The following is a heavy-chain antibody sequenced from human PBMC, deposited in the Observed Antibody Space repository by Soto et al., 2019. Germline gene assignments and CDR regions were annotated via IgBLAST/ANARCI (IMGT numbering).Heavy chain of an antibody. CDR1: GGSFSGYY. CDR2: INHSGST. D-gene: IGHD2-2*01. V-gene: IGHV4-34*01. Sequence: SETLSLTCAVYGGSFSGYYWSWIRQPPGKGLEWIGEINHSGSTNYNPSLKSRVTISVDTSKNQFSLKLSSVTAADTAVYYCARTGGPDVVVPAAYYGMDVWGQGTTVTVSS. CDR3: ARTGGPDVVVPAAYYGMDV. J-gene: IGHJ6*02.